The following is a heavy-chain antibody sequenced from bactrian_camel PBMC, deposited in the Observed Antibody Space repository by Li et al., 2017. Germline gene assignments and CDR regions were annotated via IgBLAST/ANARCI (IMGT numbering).Heavy chain of an antibody. J-gene: IGHJ4*01. CDR2: IDRDGEQ. Sequence: EVQLVESGGGSVQAGGSLRLSCAASGYTDSTYCVGWFRQAPGAEREGVAVIDRDGEQKFADSVRGRFSISKDDAKNIIYLQMNSLKLEDTAMYYCAIEGTGGYCSLRALALGHWDQGTQVTVS. CDR1: GYTDSTYC. D-gene: IGHD3*01. V-gene: IGHV3S40*01. CDR3: AIEGTGGYCSLRALALGH.